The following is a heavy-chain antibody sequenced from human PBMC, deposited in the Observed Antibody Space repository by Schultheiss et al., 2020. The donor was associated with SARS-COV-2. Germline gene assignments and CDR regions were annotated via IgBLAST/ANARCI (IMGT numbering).Heavy chain of an antibody. D-gene: IGHD1-26*01. CDR1: GFTFSSYE. J-gene: IGHJ4*02. CDR3: ARGGSCDF. V-gene: IGHV3-53*01. Sequence: GESLKISCAASGFTFSSYEMNWVRQAPGKGLEWVSVIYSGGRTYYTDSVKGRFTISRDNSRNTVYFQMNSLRAEDTAVYYCARGGSCDFWGQGTLVTVPS. CDR2: IYSGGRT.